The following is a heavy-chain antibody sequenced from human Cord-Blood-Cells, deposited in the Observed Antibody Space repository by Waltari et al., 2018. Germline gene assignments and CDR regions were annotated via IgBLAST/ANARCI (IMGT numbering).Heavy chain of an antibody. Sequence: EVQLVESGGGLIQPGGSLRLSCAASGFTVSSNYMSWVRQAPGKGLEWVSVIYSGGSTYYADSVKGRFTISRDNSKNTLYLQMNSLRAEDTAVYYCARDRTDWGRAFDIWGQGTMVTVSS. CDR2: IYSGGST. D-gene: IGHD2-21*01. J-gene: IGHJ3*02. CDR3: ARDRTDWGRAFDI. CDR1: GFTVSSNY. V-gene: IGHV3-53*01.